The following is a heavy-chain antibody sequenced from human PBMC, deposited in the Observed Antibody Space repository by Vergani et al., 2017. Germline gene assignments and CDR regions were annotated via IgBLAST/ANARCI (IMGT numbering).Heavy chain of an antibody. CDR2: INPNSGGT. D-gene: IGHD2-15*01. J-gene: IGHJ4*02. Sequence: QVQLVQSGAEVKKPGASVKVSCKASGYTFTDYFMHWVRQAPGQGLEWMGWINPNSGGTNYAQKFQGRVTMTRDTSISTAYMELSNLRSDDTAVYYCARDLGYCSGGSCSYWGQGTLVTVSS. V-gene: IGHV1-2*02. CDR3: ARDLGYCSGGSCSY. CDR1: GYTFTDYF.